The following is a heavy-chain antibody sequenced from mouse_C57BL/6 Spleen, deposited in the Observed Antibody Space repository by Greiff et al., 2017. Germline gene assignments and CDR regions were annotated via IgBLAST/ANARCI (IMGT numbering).Heavy chain of an antibody. Sequence: QVQLQQSGPELVKPGASVKISCKASGYAFSSSWMNWVKQRPGKGLEWIGRIYPGAGDTNYNGKFKGKATLTADKSSSTAYMQLSSLTSEDSAVYFCARSGYSNYVLDYWGQGTTLTVSS. D-gene: IGHD2-5*01. CDR2: IYPGAGDT. V-gene: IGHV1-82*01. CDR1: GYAFSSSW. CDR3: ARSGYSNYVLDY. J-gene: IGHJ2*01.